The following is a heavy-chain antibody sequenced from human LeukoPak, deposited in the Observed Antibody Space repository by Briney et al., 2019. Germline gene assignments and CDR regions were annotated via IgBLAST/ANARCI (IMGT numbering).Heavy chain of an antibody. CDR3: TRSGYSNGYDY. J-gene: IGHJ4*02. V-gene: IGHV3-74*03. Sequence: GGSLRLSCVASGFTFSGHWMHWVRQVPGKGPMAVSRITPDGNAAAYVDSVKGRFTISRDNAKNTLYLEMNSLTAEDTALYHCTRSGYSNGYDYWGQGTLVTVSS. CDR2: ITPDGNAA. D-gene: IGHD2-15*01. CDR1: GFTFSGHW.